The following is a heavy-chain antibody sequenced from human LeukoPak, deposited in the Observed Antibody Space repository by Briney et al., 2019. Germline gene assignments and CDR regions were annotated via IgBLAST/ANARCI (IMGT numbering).Heavy chain of an antibody. CDR3: AKVNLRWDFWSGYYKD. J-gene: IGHJ4*02. CDR1: GFTFSSYW. D-gene: IGHD3-3*01. V-gene: IGHV3-7*01. Sequence: PGGSLRLSCAASGFTFSSYWMSWVRQAPGKGLEWVANIKQDGSEKYYADSVKGRFTISRDNSKNTLYLQMNSLRAEDTAVYYCAKVNLRWDFWSGYYKDWGQGTLVTVSS. CDR2: IKQDGSEK.